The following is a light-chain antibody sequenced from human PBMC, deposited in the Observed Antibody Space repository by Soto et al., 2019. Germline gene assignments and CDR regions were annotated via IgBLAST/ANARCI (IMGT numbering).Light chain of an antibody. Sequence: QSALTQPASVSGSPGQSITISCTGTSGDVGSYIYVSWYQHHPGKAPKLMIYDVSNRPSGVSNRFSGSKSGNTASLTISGLQAEDEAEYYCVSYTTFSSYGFXTGTKVTVL. CDR2: DVS. V-gene: IGLV2-14*01. J-gene: IGLJ1*01. CDR1: SGDVGSYIY. CDR3: VSYTTFSSYG.